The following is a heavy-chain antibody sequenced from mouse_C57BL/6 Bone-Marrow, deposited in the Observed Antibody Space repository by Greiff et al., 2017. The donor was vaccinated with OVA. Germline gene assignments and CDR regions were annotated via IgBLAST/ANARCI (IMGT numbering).Heavy chain of an antibody. CDR3: ARDGGPQAVAD. CDR1: GFTFSSYA. Sequence: EVKLVESGGGLVKPGGSLKLSCAASGFTFSSYAMSWVRQTPEKRLEWVASISDGGSYTYYPDNVKGRFTISRDNAKNNLYLQMSHLKSEDTAMYYCARDGGPQAVADWGQGTLVTVSA. CDR2: ISDGGSYT. J-gene: IGHJ3*01. D-gene: IGHD3-2*02. V-gene: IGHV5-4*01.